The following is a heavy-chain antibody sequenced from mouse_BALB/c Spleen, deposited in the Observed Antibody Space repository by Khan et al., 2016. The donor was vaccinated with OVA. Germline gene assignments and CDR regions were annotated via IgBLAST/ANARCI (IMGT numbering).Heavy chain of an antibody. CDR3: ARTARIKY. CDR1: GYSITSGYG. Sequence: EVQLQESGPGLVKPSQSLSLTCTVTGYSITSGYGWNWIRQFPGNKLEWMGYISYSGSTNYNPSLKTRISITRDTSNNQFFLQLNSVTTEDTATYYCARTARIKYWGQGTTLTVSS. V-gene: IGHV3-2*02. J-gene: IGHJ2*01. D-gene: IGHD1-2*01. CDR2: ISYSGST.